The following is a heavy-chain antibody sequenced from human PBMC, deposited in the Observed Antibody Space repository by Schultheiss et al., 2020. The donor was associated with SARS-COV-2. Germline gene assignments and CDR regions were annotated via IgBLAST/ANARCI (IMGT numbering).Heavy chain of an antibody. D-gene: IGHD6-13*01. Sequence: ASVKVSCKASGYTFTSYYMHWVRQAPGQGLEWIGIINPSGGSTSYAQKFQGRVTMTRDTSTSTVYMELSSLRSEDTAVYYCASSSSWYTLSFDYWGQGTLVTVSS. CDR3: ASSSSWYTLSFDY. J-gene: IGHJ4*02. V-gene: IGHV1-46*01. CDR2: INPSGGST. CDR1: GYTFTSYY.